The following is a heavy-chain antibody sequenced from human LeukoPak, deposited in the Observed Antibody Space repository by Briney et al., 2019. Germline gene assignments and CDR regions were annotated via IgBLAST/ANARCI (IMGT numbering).Heavy chain of an antibody. CDR3: AKWAYQLLPTFLDY. CDR1: GFTFSSYG. D-gene: IGHD2-2*01. Sequence: GGSLRLSCAASGFTFSSYGMHWVRQAPGKGLEWVAVIRYDGSNKYYADSVKGRFTISRDNSKNTLYLQMNSLRAEDTAVYYCAKWAYQLLPTFLDYWGQGTLVTVSS. V-gene: IGHV3-30*02. J-gene: IGHJ4*02. CDR2: IRYDGSNK.